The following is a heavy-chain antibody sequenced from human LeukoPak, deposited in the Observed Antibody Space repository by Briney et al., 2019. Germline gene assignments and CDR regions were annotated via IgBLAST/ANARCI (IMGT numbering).Heavy chain of an antibody. D-gene: IGHD3-10*01. V-gene: IGHV3-23*01. Sequence: GGSLRLSCAASGFTFNYYAMSWVRQAPGKGLERVSSISGSGGTTFCADSVKGRFTISRDNSKNTLYLQMNSLRAEDTAVYYCAKAAYYYASGSYYPDDYWGQGTLVTVSS. CDR3: AKAAYYYASGSYYPDDY. CDR1: GFTFNYYA. J-gene: IGHJ4*02. CDR2: ISGSGGTT.